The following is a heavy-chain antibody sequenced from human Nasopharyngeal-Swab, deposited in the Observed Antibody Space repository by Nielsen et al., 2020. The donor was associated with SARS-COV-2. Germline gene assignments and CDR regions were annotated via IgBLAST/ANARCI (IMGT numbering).Heavy chain of an antibody. CDR3: ARGHRSISMIVVVIATAHFCFDS. D-gene: IGHD3-22*01. CDR1: GGSFSGYY. CDR2: INHSGTT. Sequence: SETLSLTCAVYGGSFSGYYWSWIRQPPGKGLEWIGEINHSGTTRYNPSLKSRVTISSDTSKNQFSLKLSSVTAADTAVYYCARGHRSISMIVVVIATAHFCFDSWGRGTLVTVTS. J-gene: IGHJ4*02. V-gene: IGHV4-34*01.